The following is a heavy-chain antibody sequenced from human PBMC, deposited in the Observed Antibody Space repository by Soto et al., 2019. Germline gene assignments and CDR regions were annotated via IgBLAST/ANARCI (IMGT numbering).Heavy chain of an antibody. CDR1: GFTFSSYG. CDR3: ARSTSDIAAPDY. D-gene: IGHD6-13*01. CDR2: IWYDGSNK. Sequence: QVQLVESGGGVVQPGRSLRLSCAASGFTFSSYGMDWVRQAPGKGLEWVAVIWYDGSNKYYADSVKGRFTISRDNSKNTLYLQMNSLRAEDTAVYYCARSTSDIAAPDYWGQGTLVTVSS. J-gene: IGHJ4*02. V-gene: IGHV3-33*01.